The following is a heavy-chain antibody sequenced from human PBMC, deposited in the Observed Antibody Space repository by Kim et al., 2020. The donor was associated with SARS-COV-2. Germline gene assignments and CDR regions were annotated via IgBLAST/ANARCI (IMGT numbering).Heavy chain of an antibody. D-gene: IGHD2-15*01. J-gene: IGHJ1*01. CDR3: ARGGTVVKYFQH. V-gene: IGHV4-34*01. Sequence: NSNPSLKSLATISVDTSKNQFSLKLSAVTAADTAVYYCARGGTVVKYFQHWGQGTLVTVSS.